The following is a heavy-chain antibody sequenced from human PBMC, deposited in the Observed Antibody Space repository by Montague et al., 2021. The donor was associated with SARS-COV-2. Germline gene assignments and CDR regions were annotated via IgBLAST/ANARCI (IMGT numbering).Heavy chain of an antibody. CDR3: ARARQDVVVPALGIGAYYYYYYMDV. CDR1: GGSFSGYY. J-gene: IGHJ6*03. CDR2: INHSGST. Sequence: SETLSLTCAVYGGSFSGYYWSRIRQPPGKGLEWIGEINHSGSTNYNPSLKSRVTISVDTSKNQFSLKLSSVTAADTAMYYCARARQDVVVPALGIGAYYYYYYMDVWGKGTTVTVSS. D-gene: IGHD2-2*01. V-gene: IGHV4-34*01.